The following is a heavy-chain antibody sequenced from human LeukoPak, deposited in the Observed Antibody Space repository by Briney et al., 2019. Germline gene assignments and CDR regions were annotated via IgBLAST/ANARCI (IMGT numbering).Heavy chain of an antibody. CDR1: GGTFSSYA. CDR3: ARALRAYYYYGMDV. J-gene: IGHJ6*02. CDR2: IIPILGIA. D-gene: IGHD3-16*01. Sequence: SVKLSCTASGGTFSSYAIRWVRQAPGQGLEWMGRIIPILGIANYAQKFQGRVTITADKSTSTAYMELSSLRSEDTAVYYCARALRAYYYYGMDVWGQGTTVTVSS. V-gene: IGHV1-69*04.